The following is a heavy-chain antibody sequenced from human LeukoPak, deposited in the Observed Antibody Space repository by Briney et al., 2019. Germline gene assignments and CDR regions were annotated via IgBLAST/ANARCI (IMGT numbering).Heavy chain of an antibody. CDR3: ARGLGHSSSDY. Sequence: SETLSLTCAVYGVSFSDYYWSWIRQPPGKGLEWIGEINHSGSTIYNPSLRSRVTISVDTSKNQFSLKLSSVTAADTAVYFCARGLGHSSSDYWGQGTLVTVSS. CDR1: GVSFSDYY. CDR2: INHSGST. D-gene: IGHD6-6*01. J-gene: IGHJ4*02. V-gene: IGHV4-34*01.